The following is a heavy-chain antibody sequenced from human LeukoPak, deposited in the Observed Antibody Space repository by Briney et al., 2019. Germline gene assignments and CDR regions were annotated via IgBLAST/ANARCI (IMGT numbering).Heavy chain of an antibody. J-gene: IGHJ4*02. CDR2: ISDDGSNK. V-gene: IGHV3-30*01. Sequence: GRSLRLSCAASGFTFSIYAMHGVRQAPGKGLECVAVISDDGSNKYYADSVKGRFTISRDNSKNTLYLQMNSLRAEDTAVYYCARATASFDYWGQGTLVNVSS. CDR1: GFTFSIYA. CDR3: ARATASFDY.